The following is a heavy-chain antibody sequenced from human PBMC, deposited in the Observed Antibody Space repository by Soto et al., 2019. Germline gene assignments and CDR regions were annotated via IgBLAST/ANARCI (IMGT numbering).Heavy chain of an antibody. D-gene: IGHD3-22*01. J-gene: IGHJ3*02. Sequence: SQTLSLTCAISGDSVSSNSAAWNWIRQSPSRGLEWLGRTYYRSKWYNDYAVSVKSRITIQPDTSKDQFSLQLNSVTPEDTAVYYCARATGPPYDSSAFDIWRQGTMVTVSS. V-gene: IGHV6-1*01. CDR2: TYYRSKWYN. CDR1: GDSVSSNSAA. CDR3: ARATGPPYDSSAFDI.